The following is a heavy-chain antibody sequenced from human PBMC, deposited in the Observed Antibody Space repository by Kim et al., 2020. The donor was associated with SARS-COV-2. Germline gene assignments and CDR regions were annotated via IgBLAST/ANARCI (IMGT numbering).Heavy chain of an antibody. CDR3: SRHDWFDP. CDR1: GFSVSGDY. J-gene: IGHJ5*02. CDR2: IHTGGAT. Sequence: GGSLRLSCAVSGFSVSGDYMNWVRQAPGKGLECVSVIHTGGATFYADSVKGRFTISRDSSKNTLYLQMNSLRVEDTAVSYCSRHDWFDPWGQGTLVTVTS. V-gene: IGHV3-66*04.